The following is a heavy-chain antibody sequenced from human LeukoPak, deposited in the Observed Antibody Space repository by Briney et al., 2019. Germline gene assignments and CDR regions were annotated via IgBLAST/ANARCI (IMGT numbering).Heavy chain of an antibody. CDR1: GYTFTGYY. Sequence: GASVKVSCKASGYTFTGYYMHWVRQAPGQGLEWMGWINPNSGGTNYAQKFQGRVTMTRDTSISTAYMELSRLRSDDTAVYYCASAPRFDIRGSVFYYRGLGEQHTSPDPGGQEPLVTVSS. J-gene: IGHJ5*02. CDR3: ASAPRFDIRGSVFYYRGLGEQHTSPDP. CDR2: INPNSGGT. V-gene: IGHV1-2*02. D-gene: IGHD3-22*01.